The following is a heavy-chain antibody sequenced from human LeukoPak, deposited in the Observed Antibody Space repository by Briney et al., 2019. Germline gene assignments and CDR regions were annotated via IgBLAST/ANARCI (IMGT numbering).Heavy chain of an antibody. CDR1: GFTFTNYG. CDR3: ARDLTPVVRASPMGY. D-gene: IGHD3-10*01. V-gene: IGHV3-30*03. CDR2: ITYDGYYK. Sequence: GGSLRLSCAASGFTFTNYGMHWVRHAPAKGLEWVALITYDGYYKYYTDSVKSRFTISSDTSKNTLYLQMNSLRAEDTAVYYCARDLTPVVRASPMGYWGQGTPVTVSS. J-gene: IGHJ4*02.